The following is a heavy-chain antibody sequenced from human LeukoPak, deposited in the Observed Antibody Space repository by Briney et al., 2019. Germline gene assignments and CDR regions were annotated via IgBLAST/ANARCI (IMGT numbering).Heavy chain of an antibody. CDR1: GFTFSSYG. D-gene: IGHD5-24*01. CDR3: AKVSGKDGYIPGDY. J-gene: IGHJ4*02. Sequence: GGSLRLSCAASGFTFSSYGMSWVRQAPGKGLEWVSAISGSGGSTYYADSVKGRFTISRDNSKNTLYLQMNSLRAEDTAVYYCAKVSGKDGYIPGDYWGQGTLVTVSS. CDR2: ISGSGGST. V-gene: IGHV3-23*01.